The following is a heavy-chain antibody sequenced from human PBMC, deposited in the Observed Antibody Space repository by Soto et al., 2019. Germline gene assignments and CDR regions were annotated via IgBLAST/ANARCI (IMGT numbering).Heavy chain of an antibody. V-gene: IGHV3-23*01. Sequence: PGGSLRLSCAASGFTFSSHAMNWIRQAPGEGLEWISAISGSDGSTYYADSVKGRFTISRDNSKNTLFLQMNSLGAEDTAVYYCAKATGYSSGWYDYWGQGTLVTVSS. D-gene: IGHD6-19*01. CDR1: GFTFSSHA. J-gene: IGHJ4*02. CDR2: ISGSDGST. CDR3: AKATGYSSGWYDY.